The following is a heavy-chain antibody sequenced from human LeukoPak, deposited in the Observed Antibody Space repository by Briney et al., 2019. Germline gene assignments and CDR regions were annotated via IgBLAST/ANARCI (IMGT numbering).Heavy chain of an antibody. V-gene: IGHV1-18*04. Sequence: ASVKVSCKASGYTFTSYGISWVRQAPGQGLEWMGWISAYNGNTNYAQKLQGRVTMTTDTSTSTAYMELRSLRSDDTAVYYCARAMGELGYCSSTSCYVAPPGYWGQGTLVTVSS. D-gene: IGHD2-2*01. CDR3: ARAMGELGYCSSTSCYVAPPGY. CDR2: ISAYNGNT. J-gene: IGHJ4*02. CDR1: GYTFTSYG.